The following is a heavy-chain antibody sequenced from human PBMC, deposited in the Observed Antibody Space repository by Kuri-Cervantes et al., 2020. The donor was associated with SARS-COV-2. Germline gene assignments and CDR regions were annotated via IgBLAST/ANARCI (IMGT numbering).Heavy chain of an antibody. CDR1: GFTFSSYA. Sequence: GGSLRLSCSASGFTFSSYAMHWVRQAPGKGLEWVSYISSSSTIYYADSVKGRFTISRDNAKNSLYLQMNSLRDEDTAVYYCAKDPVSKFTLGAFDIWGQGTRVTLSS. CDR2: ISSSSTI. CDR3: AKDPVSKFTLGAFDI. J-gene: IGHJ3*02. V-gene: IGHV3-48*02.